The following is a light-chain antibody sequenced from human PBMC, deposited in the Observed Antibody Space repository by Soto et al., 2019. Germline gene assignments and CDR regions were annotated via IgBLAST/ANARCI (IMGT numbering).Light chain of an antibody. Sequence: EIVLTQSPGTLSLSPGERATLSCRASQSVSSSYLAWYQQKPGQAPRLLIDGASSRATGIPDRFSGSGSGTDFTLTISRLEPEDFAVYYCKQYGSSPLTFGGGTKVEIK. CDR1: QSVSSSY. J-gene: IGKJ4*01. CDR2: GAS. V-gene: IGKV3-20*01. CDR3: KQYGSSPLT.